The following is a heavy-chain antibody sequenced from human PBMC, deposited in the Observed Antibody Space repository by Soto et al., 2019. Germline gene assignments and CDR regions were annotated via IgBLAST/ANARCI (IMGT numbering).Heavy chain of an antibody. J-gene: IGHJ4*02. CDR2: IRSQTDDGTT. V-gene: IGHV3-15*07. CDR1: GLTFSNAW. D-gene: IGHD2-8*02. Sequence: EVQLVESGGGLVKPGGSLRLSCVASGLTFSNAWMNWVRQVPGKGLEWVGRIRSQTDDGTTDYTAPGNGRFSISRDDSKNTLYLQMNSLKPEDTAVYYCATAPGYWGSAPLDYWGQGTLVTVSS. CDR3: ATAPGYWGSAPLDY.